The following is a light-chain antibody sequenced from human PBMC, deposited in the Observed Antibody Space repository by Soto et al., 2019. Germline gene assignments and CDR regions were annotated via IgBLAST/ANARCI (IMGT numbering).Light chain of an antibody. J-gene: IGKJ5*01. Sequence: DIQMTQSPSSLSASVGDRVTIICRASQSIGDYLNWYQQKPGKPPNLLIHAASSLQNGVTSRFSGSRSGTDFTITISPLQPEDFATCYCQQSYSTPITFGLGTRRDLK. CDR1: QSIGDY. CDR2: AAS. CDR3: QQSYSTPIT. V-gene: IGKV1-39*01.